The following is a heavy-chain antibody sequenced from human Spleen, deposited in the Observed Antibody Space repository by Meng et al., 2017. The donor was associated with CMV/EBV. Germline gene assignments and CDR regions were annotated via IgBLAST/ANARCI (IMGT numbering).Heavy chain of an antibody. Sequence: SETLSLTCAVYGESFSGYYWNWIRQPPGKGLEWIGEINHSGSTNYNPSLKSRVTISVDTSKNQFSLKLSSVTAADTAVYYCARGRITIFGVAPYYFDYWGQGTLVTVSS. J-gene: IGHJ4*02. CDR3: ARGRITIFGVAPYYFDY. CDR1: GESFSGYY. D-gene: IGHD3-3*01. V-gene: IGHV4-34*01. CDR2: INHSGST.